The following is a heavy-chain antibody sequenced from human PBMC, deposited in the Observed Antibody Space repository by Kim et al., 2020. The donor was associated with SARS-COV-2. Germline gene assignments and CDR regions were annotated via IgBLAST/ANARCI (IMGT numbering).Heavy chain of an antibody. CDR1: GGSVSSGSYY. Sequence: SETLSLICTVSGGSVSSGSYYWSWIRQPPGKGLEWIGYIYYSGSTNYNPSLKSRVTISVDTSKNQFSLKLSSVTAADTAVYYCARDGTTGSSWFDYWGQGTLVTVSS. CDR2: IYYSGST. CDR3: ARDGTTGSSWFDY. V-gene: IGHV4-61*01. D-gene: IGHD6-13*01. J-gene: IGHJ4*02.